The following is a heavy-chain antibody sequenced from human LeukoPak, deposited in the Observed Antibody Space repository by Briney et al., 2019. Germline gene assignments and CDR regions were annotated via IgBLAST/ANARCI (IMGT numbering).Heavy chain of an antibody. CDR3: ARVWDAADNWFDP. J-gene: IGHJ5*02. D-gene: IGHD3-16*01. CDR2: IYISGNT. Sequence: SETLSLTCTVSGDSIRSGSYYWSWIRQPAGKGLEWIGRIYISGNTNYNPSLKSRVTISIDTSKNQFSLKLRSVTAADTAVYYCARVWDAADNWFDPWGQGILVTVSS. V-gene: IGHV4-61*02. CDR1: GDSIRSGSYY.